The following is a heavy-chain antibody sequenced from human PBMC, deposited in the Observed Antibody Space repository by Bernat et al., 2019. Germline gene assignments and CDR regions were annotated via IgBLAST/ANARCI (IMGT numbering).Heavy chain of an antibody. CDR3: AKAVQVTFGGVIATPLDY. D-gene: IGHD3-16*02. J-gene: IGHJ4*02. Sequence: EVQLLESGGGLVQPGGSLRLSCAASGFTFSSYAMSWVRQAPGKGLEWVSAISGSGGSTYYADSVKGRFTISRDNSKNTLYLQMNSLRAEDTAVYYCAKAVQVTFGGVIATPLDYWGQGTLVTVSS. CDR1: GFTFSSYA. CDR2: ISGSGGST. V-gene: IGHV3-23*01.